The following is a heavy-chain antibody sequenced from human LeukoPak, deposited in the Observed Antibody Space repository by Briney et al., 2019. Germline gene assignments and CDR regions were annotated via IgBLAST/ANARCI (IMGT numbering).Heavy chain of an antibody. J-gene: IGHJ4*02. CDR3: ARSSLAVYFNY. V-gene: IGHV4-4*07. D-gene: IGHD6-19*01. CDR2: IFTRGTT. Sequence: PSETLSLTCTVSGGSISSYYWNWIRQPAGKGLEWLGNIFTRGTTNYNASLESRLTISLDTARNQFSLSLRSVTAADTAIYFCARSSLAVYFNYWGQGTLVTASS. CDR1: GGSISSYY.